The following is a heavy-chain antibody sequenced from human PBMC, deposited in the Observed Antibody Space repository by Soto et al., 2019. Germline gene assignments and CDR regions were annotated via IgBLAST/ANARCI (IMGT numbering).Heavy chain of an antibody. V-gene: IGHV3-15*01. CDR2: IRSQGDGGTA. Sequence: QLVESGGGFVKPGMSLRLTCAASGFTFSDACMTWVRQAPGKGLERVGLIRSQGDGGTADYAPPVRGRFTISRDDAQNMVYLHMDNLQAEDTAVYYCITAPLRWGRGTLVTVSS. J-gene: IGHJ4*02. CDR1: GFTFSDAC. CDR3: ITAPLR.